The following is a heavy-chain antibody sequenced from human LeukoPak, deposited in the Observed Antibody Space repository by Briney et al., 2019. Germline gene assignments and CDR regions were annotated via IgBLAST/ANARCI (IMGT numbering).Heavy chain of an antibody. CDR1: GGSISSYY. D-gene: IGHD6-13*01. V-gene: IGHV4-59*12. CDR2: IYYSGST. CDR3: ARPRGYSSSWYRDEFDP. Sequence: SETLSLTCTVSGGSISSYYWSWIRQPPGKGLEWIGYIYYSGSTNYNPSLKSRVTISVDTSKNQFSLKLSSVTAADTAVYYCARPRGYSSSWYRDEFDPWGQGTLVTVSS. J-gene: IGHJ5*02.